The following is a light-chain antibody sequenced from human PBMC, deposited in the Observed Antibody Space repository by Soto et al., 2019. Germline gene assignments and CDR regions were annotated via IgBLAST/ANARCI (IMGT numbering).Light chain of an antibody. CDR1: QSVSSS. V-gene: IGKV3-11*01. J-gene: IGKJ1*01. CDR2: DAS. CDR3: QQRSNWPRT. Sequence: EIVLTQSPATLSLSPGERATVSCRASQSVSSSLAWLQQKPGQAPRLLIYDASNRTTGIPARFSGSGSGADVPLSISSLEPADSAVYYCQQRSNWPRTFGQGTKVEIK.